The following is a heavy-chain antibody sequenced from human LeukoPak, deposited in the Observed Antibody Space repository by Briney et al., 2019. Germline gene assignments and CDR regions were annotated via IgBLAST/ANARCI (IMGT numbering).Heavy chain of an antibody. CDR3: AKYGYSVSYFDY. CDR1: GFSFSSHA. D-gene: IGHD5-18*01. V-gene: IGHV3-23*01. J-gene: IGHJ4*02. CDR2: ITGSGGST. Sequence: GGSLRLSCAASGFSFSSHAMSWVRQAPGKGLEWVSTITGSGGSTYYADSVKGRFTISRDNSKNTLYLQMNSLRAEDTAVYYCAKYGYSVSYFDYWGQGTLVTVSS.